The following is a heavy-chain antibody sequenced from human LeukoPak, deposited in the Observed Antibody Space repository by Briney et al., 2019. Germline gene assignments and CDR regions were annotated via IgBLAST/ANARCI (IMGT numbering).Heavy chain of an antibody. J-gene: IGHJ4*02. Sequence: PSETLSLTCTVSGGSISSSSYSWGWIRQPPGKGLEWIGSIYYSGSTYYNPSLKSRVTISVDTSKNQFSLKLSSVTAADTAVYYCAGVHVDTAMVNFDYWGQGTLVTVSS. CDR1: GGSISSSSYS. CDR2: IYYSGST. V-gene: IGHV4-39*01. D-gene: IGHD5-18*01. CDR3: AGVHVDTAMVNFDY.